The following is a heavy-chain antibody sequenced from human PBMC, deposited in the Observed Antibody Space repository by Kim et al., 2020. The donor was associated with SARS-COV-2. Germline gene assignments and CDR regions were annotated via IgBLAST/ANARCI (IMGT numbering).Heavy chain of an antibody. J-gene: IGHJ4*02. V-gene: IGHV3-15*01. CDR3: TTDYQPYDSSGYYYFDY. CDR2: IKSKTDGGTT. D-gene: IGHD3-22*01. CDR1: GFTFSNAW. Sequence: GGSLRLSCAASGFTFSNAWMSWVRQAPGKGLEWVGRIKSKTDGGTTDYAAPVKGRFTISRDDSKNTLYLQMNSLKTEDTAVYYCTTDYQPYDSSGYYYFDYWGQGTLVTVSS.